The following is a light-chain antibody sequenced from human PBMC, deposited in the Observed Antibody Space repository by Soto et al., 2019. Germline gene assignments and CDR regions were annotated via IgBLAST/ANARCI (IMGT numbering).Light chain of an antibody. CDR2: DAS. V-gene: IGKV3-11*01. J-gene: IGKJ1*01. Sequence: EIVLTQSPFTLSLSPGEGATLSCKASQSIDTNLGWYQQKPGQVPRLLIYDASLRATGIPARFTGSGSGTDYTPTIGSLQSEDFAVYYCHQYGRSPWTLGQGTKVDIK. CDR1: QSIDTN. CDR3: HQYGRSPWT.